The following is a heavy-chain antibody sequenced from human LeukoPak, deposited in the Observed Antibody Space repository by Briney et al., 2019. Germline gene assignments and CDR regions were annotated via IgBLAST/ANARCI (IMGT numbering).Heavy chain of an antibody. D-gene: IGHD3-9*01. CDR2: VSSNSAYL. V-gene: IGHV3-21*06. J-gene: IGHJ3*02. CDR3: AREGLLTRLSSSDAFDI. CDR1: GFTLRRYT. Sequence: GGSLGLACTASGFTLRRYTMNWVRQAPGKGLEGVSSVSSNSAYLYYAGSVKGRFTVFRDNTQNTLYLQLGSLGAEDTALYYCAREGLLTRLSSSDAFDIWGQGTMVTVSS.